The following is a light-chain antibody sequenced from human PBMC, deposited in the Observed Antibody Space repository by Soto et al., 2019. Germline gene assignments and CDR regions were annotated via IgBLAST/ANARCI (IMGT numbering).Light chain of an antibody. CDR3: QQRSSWPRFA. J-gene: IGKJ3*01. CDR1: QSVDNY. CDR2: DTS. Sequence: EIVMTQSPATLSVSPVERATLSCRASQSVDNYLAWYQQKPGQAPRLLIYDTSNRATGIPARFSGSGSGTDFTLTISSLEPEDFAVYYCQQRSSWPRFAFGPGTKVDIK. V-gene: IGKV3-11*01.